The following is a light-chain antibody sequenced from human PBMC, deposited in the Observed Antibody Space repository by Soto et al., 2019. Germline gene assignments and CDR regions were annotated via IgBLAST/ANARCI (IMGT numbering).Light chain of an antibody. V-gene: IGKV3-15*01. Sequence: ETVMTQSPATLAVSPGERSSRSCRSSQSVGSDLAWYQQKPGQAPRLLIYGASTRATGIPARFSGSASGTEFTLTISGLQSEDFAVYYCQQYNTWPPITFGQGTRLEIK. J-gene: IGKJ5*01. CDR1: QSVGSD. CDR3: QQYNTWPPIT. CDR2: GAS.